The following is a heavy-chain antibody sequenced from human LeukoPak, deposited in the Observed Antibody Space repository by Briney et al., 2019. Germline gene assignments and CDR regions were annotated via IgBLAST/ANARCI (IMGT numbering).Heavy chain of an antibody. CDR1: SGSISSVDFP. J-gene: IGHJ4*02. CDR3: ARGFYGAGSHFDY. CDR2: IFHTEHT. V-gene: IGHV4-30-2*01. D-gene: IGHD3-10*01. Sequence: SETLSLTCAVSSGSISSVDFPWSWIRQPPWKALEWNGYIFHTEHTSYNPSLKSRVTISVDMSKNQLSLRLTSVTAAATAVYYCARGFYGAGSHFDYWGQGNLVTVSS.